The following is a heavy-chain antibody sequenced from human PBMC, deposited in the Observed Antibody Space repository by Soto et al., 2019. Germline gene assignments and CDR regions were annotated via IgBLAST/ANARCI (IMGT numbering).Heavy chain of an antibody. Sequence: ASVTVSCKTSGYTFGAYYMHWVRQAPGQGLGWMGWINPKSGGTLYAQKFQGRVTMTRDTSISTAYMELSRLRSDDRAVYYCARWRTCAGDTRGCSVYWGHGTWVTVSS. J-gene: IGHJ4*01. CDR1: GYTFGAYY. CDR2: INPKSGGT. CDR3: ARWRTCAGDTRGCSVY. V-gene: IGHV1-2*02. D-gene: IGHD2-21*02.